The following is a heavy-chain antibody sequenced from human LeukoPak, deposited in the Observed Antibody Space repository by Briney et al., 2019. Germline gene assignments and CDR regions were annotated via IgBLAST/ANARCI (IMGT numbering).Heavy chain of an antibody. D-gene: IGHD6-6*01. CDR2: IAYDGGNI. J-gene: IGHJ4*02. V-gene: IGHV3-30*03. CDR1: GFTFSPYP. CDR3: VRDPSARFYFDY. Sequence: GGSLRLSCAPSGFTFSPYPMHWVRQAPGKGLEWVAVIAYDGGNIFYAPSVRGRFTISRDNSRGTLSLQMNSLKVEDTALYYCVRDPSARFYFDYWGQGTLVTVSS.